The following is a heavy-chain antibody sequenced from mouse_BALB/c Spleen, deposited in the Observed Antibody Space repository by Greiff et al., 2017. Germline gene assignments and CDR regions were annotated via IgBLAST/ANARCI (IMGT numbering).Heavy chain of an antibody. J-gene: IGHJ4*01. V-gene: IGHV5-17*02. D-gene: IGHD2-14*01. Sequence: EVMLVESGGGLVQPGGSRKLSCAASGFTFSSFGMHWVRQAPEKGLEWVAYISSGSSTIYYADTVKGRFTISRDNPKNTLFLQMTSLRSEDTAMYYCARVGVRREYYYAMDYWGQGTSVTVSS. CDR3: ARVGVRREYYYAMDY. CDR1: GFTFSSFG. CDR2: ISSGSSTI.